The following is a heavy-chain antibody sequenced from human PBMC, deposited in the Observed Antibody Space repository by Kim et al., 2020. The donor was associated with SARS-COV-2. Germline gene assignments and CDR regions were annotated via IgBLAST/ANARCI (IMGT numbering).Heavy chain of an antibody. V-gene: IGHV3-9*01. CDR2: ISWNSGSI. CDR1: GFTFDDYA. CDR3: AKGSHSSGWYNFDY. Sequence: GGSLRLSCAVSGFTFDDYAMHWVRQAPGKGLEWVSGISWNSGSIAYADSVKGRFTISRDNAKNSLYLQMNGLRTEDTALYYCAKGSHSSGWYNFDYWGQGTLVTVSS. D-gene: IGHD6-19*01. J-gene: IGHJ4*02.